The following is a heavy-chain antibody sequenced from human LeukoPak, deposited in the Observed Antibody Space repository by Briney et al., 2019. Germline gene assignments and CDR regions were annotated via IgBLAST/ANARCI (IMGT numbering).Heavy chain of an antibody. V-gene: IGHV3-23*01. Sequence: RGSLRLSCAASGFTFDDYGMSWVRQAPGKGLEWVSAISGSGGSTYYADSVKGRFTISRDNSKNTLYLQMNSLRAEDTAVYYCAKARMERWLQFDCWGQGTLVTVSS. CDR3: AKARMERWLQFDC. CDR2: ISGSGGST. CDR1: GFTFDDYG. J-gene: IGHJ4*02. D-gene: IGHD5-24*01.